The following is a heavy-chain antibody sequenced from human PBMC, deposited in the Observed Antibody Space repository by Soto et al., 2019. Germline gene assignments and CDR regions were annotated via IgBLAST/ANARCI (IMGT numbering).Heavy chain of an antibody. CDR3: ARGLLWFGELSNWFHP. Sequence: LSLTCAVYGGSFSGYYWSWIRQPPGKGLEWIGEINHSGSTNYNPSLKSRVTISVDTSKNQFSLKLSSVTAADTAVYYCARGLLWFGELSNWFHPWGQGTLVTVSS. V-gene: IGHV4-34*01. D-gene: IGHD3-10*01. CDR1: GGSFSGYY. J-gene: IGHJ5*02. CDR2: INHSGST.